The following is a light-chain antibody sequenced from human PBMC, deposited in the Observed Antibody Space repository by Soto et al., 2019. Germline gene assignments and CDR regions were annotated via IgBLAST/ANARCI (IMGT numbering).Light chain of an antibody. Sequence: DIQMTQSPSTLSASVGDRVTITCRASQSIRGWLAWYQQKPGKPPKLLIYDASNLESGVPSRFSGSGSGPEFTLTITSLQPDDFATYFCQQYNTEWTFGQGTKVEMK. CDR2: DAS. CDR1: QSIRGW. J-gene: IGKJ1*01. V-gene: IGKV1-5*03. CDR3: QQYNTEWT.